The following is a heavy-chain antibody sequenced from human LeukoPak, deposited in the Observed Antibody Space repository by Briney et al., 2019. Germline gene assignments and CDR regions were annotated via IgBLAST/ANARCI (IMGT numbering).Heavy chain of an antibody. V-gene: IGHV4-4*07. Sequence: SETLSLTCTVSGGSISSYYWSWIRQPPGKGLEWIGRIYTSGSTNYNPSLKSRVTMSVDTSKNQFSLKLSSVTAADTAVYYCARGDYDILTGYLGFDYWGQGTLVTVSS. CDR3: ARGDYDILTGYLGFDY. J-gene: IGHJ4*02. CDR2: IYTSGST. CDR1: GGSISSYY. D-gene: IGHD3-9*01.